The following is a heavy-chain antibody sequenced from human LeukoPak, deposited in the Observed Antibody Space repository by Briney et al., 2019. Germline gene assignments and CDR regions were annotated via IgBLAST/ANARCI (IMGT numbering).Heavy chain of an antibody. D-gene: IGHD3-3*01. Sequence: PGGSLRLSCAASGFTFSDHAMSWVRQAPGKGLEWVSAISGSGGSTYYADSVKGRFTISRDNSKNTLYLQMNSLRAEDTAVYYCAKGIYDFWSGYYYYYYYGMDVWGQGTTVTVFS. V-gene: IGHV3-23*01. CDR3: AKGIYDFWSGYYYYYYYGMDV. J-gene: IGHJ6*02. CDR2: ISGSGGST. CDR1: GFTFSDHA.